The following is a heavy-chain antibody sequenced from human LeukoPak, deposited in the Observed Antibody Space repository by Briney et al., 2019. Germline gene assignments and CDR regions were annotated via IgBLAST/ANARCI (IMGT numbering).Heavy chain of an antibody. Sequence: ASVKVSCKASGYTFVTYGINWVRQAPGQGPEWIGRISTYNGNTKYALKFQDRVTLTRDTSTTTAYMELKSLTSGDRAVYYCARASFDHWGQGTLVIVSS. J-gene: IGHJ4*02. V-gene: IGHV1-18*01. CDR2: ISTYNGNT. CDR3: ARASFDH. CDR1: GYTFVTYG.